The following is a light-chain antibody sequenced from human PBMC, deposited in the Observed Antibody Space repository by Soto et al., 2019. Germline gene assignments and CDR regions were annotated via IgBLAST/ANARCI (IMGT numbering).Light chain of an antibody. CDR2: AAS. V-gene: IGKV1-39*01. CDR3: QQSYSTPRT. Sequence: DIQMTQSPSSLSASVEDRVTITCRASQSISSYLNWYQQKPGKAPKLLMYAASSLQSGVPSRFSGSGSGTDFTLTISSLQPEDFATYYCQQSYSTPRTFGQGTKVEIK. CDR1: QSISSY. J-gene: IGKJ1*01.